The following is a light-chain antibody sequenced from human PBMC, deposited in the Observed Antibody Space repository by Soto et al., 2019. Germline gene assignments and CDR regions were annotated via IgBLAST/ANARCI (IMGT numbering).Light chain of an antibody. CDR3: QQYKSFSLT. J-gene: IGKJ4*01. Sequence: DIQMTQSPSTLSASVGDRVTITCRASQSSDSWLAWYQQKPGKAPNLLIYKTSNLESGIPSRFSGSGSGTEFSLTISSLQPDDFATYYCQQYKSFSLTFGGGTRVEVK. V-gene: IGKV1-5*03. CDR1: QSSDSW. CDR2: KTS.